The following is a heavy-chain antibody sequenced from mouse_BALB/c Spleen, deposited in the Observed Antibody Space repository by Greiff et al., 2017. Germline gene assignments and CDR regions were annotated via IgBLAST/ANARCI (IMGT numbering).Heavy chain of an antibody. CDR1: GFTFSDYY. D-gene: IGHD2-10*02. CDR3: ARVYGKGYYYAMDY. Sequence: EVQLVESGGGLVKPGGSLKLSCAASGFTFSDYYMYWVRQTPEKRLEWVATISDGGSYTYYPDSVKGRFTISRDNAKNNLYLQMSSLKSEDTAMYYCARVYGKGYYYAMDYWGQGTSVTVSS. CDR2: ISDGGSYT. V-gene: IGHV5-4*02. J-gene: IGHJ4*01.